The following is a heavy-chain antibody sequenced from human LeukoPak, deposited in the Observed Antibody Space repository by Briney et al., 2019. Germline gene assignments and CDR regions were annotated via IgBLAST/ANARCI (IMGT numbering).Heavy chain of an antibody. J-gene: IGHJ4*02. Sequence: PSQTLSLTCTVSGGSISSGSYYWSWIRQPPGKGLEWIGSIYYSGSTYYNPSLKSRVTIFVDTSKNQFSLKLSSVTAADTAVYYCARSTSGEATDYWGQGTLITVSS. CDR2: IYYSGST. CDR1: GGSISSGSYY. D-gene: IGHD5-12*01. CDR3: ARSTSGEATDY. V-gene: IGHV4-39*01.